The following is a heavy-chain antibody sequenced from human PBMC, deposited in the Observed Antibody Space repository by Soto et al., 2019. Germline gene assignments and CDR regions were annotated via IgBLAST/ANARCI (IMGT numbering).Heavy chain of an antibody. D-gene: IGHD2-8*01. V-gene: IGHV1-69*13. Sequence: ASVKVSCKASGGTFSSYAISWVRQAPGQGLEWMGGIIPIFGTANYAQKFQGRVTITADESTSTAYMELSSLRSEDTAVYYCARNEARSPGYCTNGVCYVNWFDPWGQGTLVTVSS. CDR3: ARNEARSPGYCTNGVCYVNWFDP. J-gene: IGHJ5*02. CDR2: IIPIFGTA. CDR1: GGTFSSYA.